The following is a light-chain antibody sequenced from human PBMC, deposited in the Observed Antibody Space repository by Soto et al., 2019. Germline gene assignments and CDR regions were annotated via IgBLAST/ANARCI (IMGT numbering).Light chain of an antibody. CDR2: GAS. Sequence: EIVLTQSPGTLSLSPGDRATLSCRASQSVSSNYLVWYQQKPGQAPRLLIFGASSRSTGIPDRFSGSGSGTDFTLTISRLEPEYFAVYYCQQYETSPPPTLGAGTRVDIK. J-gene: IGKJ4*01. V-gene: IGKV3-20*01. CDR1: QSVSSNY. CDR3: QQYETSPPPT.